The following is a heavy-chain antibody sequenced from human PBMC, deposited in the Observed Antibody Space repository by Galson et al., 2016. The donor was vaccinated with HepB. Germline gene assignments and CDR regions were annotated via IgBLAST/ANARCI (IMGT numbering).Heavy chain of an antibody. CDR2: ISGTGSRI. CDR1: GFNFNDFS. J-gene: IGHJ3*01. CDR3: ARDLTPRGFSYSS. D-gene: IGHD3-10*01. Sequence: SLRLSCAVSGFNFNDFSMNWIRQAPGKGLEWLSYISGTGSRILYADSVKGRFAISKDKAKPSLYLQMSSLRVEDTAVYYCARDLTPRGFSYSSWGQGTMLTVS. V-gene: IGHV3-48*01.